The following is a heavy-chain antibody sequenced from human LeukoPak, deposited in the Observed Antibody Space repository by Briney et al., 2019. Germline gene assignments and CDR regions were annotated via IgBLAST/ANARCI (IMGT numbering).Heavy chain of an antibody. CDR3: AGARMNSEFVF. J-gene: IGHJ4*02. V-gene: IGHV4-59*01. D-gene: IGHD1-14*01. CDR2: IYYTGTT. Sequence: SETLSLTCNVSHASIKTYYWSWIRQVPGKGLEWIGDIYYTGTTNYNPSLKSRVTISVDTSNNQFSLTLNSETTADTAVYYCAGARMNSEFVFWGQGILVTVSS. CDR1: HASIKTYY.